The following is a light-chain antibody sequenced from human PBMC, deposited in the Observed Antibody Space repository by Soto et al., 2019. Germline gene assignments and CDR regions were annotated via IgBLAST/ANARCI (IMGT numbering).Light chain of an antibody. CDR3: QQYGSSPLT. J-gene: IGKJ1*01. Sequence: EIVLTQSPGTLSLSPGERATLYCRATQSVSSDFLAWYQQKPGQAPTLLIYGASNRATGIPDRFSGSGSGIHFTLTITKLEPEDFAGYYCQQYGSSPLTFGQGTKVEIK. V-gene: IGKV3-20*01. CDR2: GAS. CDR1: QSVSSDF.